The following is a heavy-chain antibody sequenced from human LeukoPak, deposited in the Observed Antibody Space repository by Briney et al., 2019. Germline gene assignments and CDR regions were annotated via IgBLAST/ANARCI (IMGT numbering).Heavy chain of an antibody. D-gene: IGHD3/OR15-3a*01. Sequence: PGASVKVSCKTSGYTFTDFGISWVRQAPGQGLEWMGWISAYNGNINYAQNFQGRVTMTTDTFTSTAYMEMRSLRSDDTAVFYCVRDLGVDTSMIFFDYGGQGTLVTVSS. CDR3: VRDLGVDTSMIFFDY. CDR1: GYTFTDFG. V-gene: IGHV1-18*01. CDR2: ISAYNGNI. J-gene: IGHJ4*02.